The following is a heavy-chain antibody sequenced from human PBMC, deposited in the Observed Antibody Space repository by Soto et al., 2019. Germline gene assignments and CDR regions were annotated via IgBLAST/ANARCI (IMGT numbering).Heavy chain of an antibody. CDR2: IYYSGST. CDR1: GGSISSYY. V-gene: IGHV4-59*12. CDR3: ARGGSSRSMARFDY. Sequence: TLSLTCTVSGGSISSYYWSWIRQPPGKELEWIGYIYYSGSTNYNPSLKSRVTISVDTSKNQFSLKLSSVTAAGTAVYYCARGGSSRSMARFDYWGQGTLVTVSS. D-gene: IGHD2-2*01. J-gene: IGHJ4*02.